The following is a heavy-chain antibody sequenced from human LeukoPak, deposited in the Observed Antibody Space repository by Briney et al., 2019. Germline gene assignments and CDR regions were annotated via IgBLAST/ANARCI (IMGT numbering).Heavy chain of an antibody. Sequence: SETLSLTCTVSGGSITLSTYYWGWLRQPPGKGLEWIGSMFYTGSTYYNPPLSSRVTISVDTSKNHFSLALSSVTAADTAVYYCARHQGNTTGCFDHWGHGTLVTVSS. CDR3: ARHQGNTTGCFDH. CDR1: GGSITLSTYY. V-gene: IGHV4-39*02. CDR2: MFYTGST. D-gene: IGHD2/OR15-2a*01. J-gene: IGHJ4*01.